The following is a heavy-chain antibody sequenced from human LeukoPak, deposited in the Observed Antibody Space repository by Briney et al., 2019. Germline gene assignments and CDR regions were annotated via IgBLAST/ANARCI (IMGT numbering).Heavy chain of an antibody. CDR2: IIPIFGTA. D-gene: IGHD1-1*01. Sequence: GASVKVSCRASGGAFSSYAISWVRQAPGQGLEWMGGIIPIFGTANYAQKFQGRVTITADKSTSTAYMELSSLRSEDTAVYYCARDWNDVFDYWGQGTLVTVSS. CDR3: ARDWNDVFDY. J-gene: IGHJ4*02. CDR1: GGAFSSYA. V-gene: IGHV1-69*06.